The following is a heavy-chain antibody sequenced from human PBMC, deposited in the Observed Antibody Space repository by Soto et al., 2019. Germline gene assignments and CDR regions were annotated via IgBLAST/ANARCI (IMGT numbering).Heavy chain of an antibody. CDR1: GDSISSFY. J-gene: IGHJ4*02. CDR3: SRSTYTGSSAYFDH. Sequence: KPSETLSLTCSVSGDSISSFYWTWIRQSPGRGLEWIGYVFHTGNTNYNPSLKSRVTITVDTAKNRFSLKLGSVTAADTAVYYCSRSTYTGSSAYFDHWGPGVLVTVSS. D-gene: IGHD6-6*01. V-gene: IGHV4-59*01. CDR2: VFHTGNT.